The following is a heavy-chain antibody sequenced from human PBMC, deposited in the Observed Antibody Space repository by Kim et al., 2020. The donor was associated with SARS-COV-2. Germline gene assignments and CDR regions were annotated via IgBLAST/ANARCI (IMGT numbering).Heavy chain of an antibody. CDR3: ARGGYYDSSGLLGFDI. CDR2: INAGNGNT. CDR1: GYTFTSYA. D-gene: IGHD3-22*01. Sequence: ASVKVSCKASGYTFTSYAMHWVRQAPGQRLEWMGWINAGNGNTKYSQKFQGRVTITRDTSASTAYMELSSLRSEDTAVYYCARGGYYDSSGLLGFDIWGQGTMVTVSS. J-gene: IGHJ3*02. V-gene: IGHV1-3*01.